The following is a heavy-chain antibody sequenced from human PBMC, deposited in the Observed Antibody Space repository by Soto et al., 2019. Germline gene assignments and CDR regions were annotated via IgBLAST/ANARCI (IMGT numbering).Heavy chain of an antibody. CDR1: GFTFSSYA. J-gene: IGHJ5*02. Sequence: GGSLRLSCAASGFTFSSYAMSWVRQAPGKGLEWVSAISGSGGSTYYADSVKGRFTISRDNSKNTLYLQMNSLRAEDTAVYYCAKWMWGYDILTGPNWFDPWGQGTLVTVSS. CDR2: ISGSGGST. D-gene: IGHD3-9*01. V-gene: IGHV3-23*01. CDR3: AKWMWGYDILTGPNWFDP.